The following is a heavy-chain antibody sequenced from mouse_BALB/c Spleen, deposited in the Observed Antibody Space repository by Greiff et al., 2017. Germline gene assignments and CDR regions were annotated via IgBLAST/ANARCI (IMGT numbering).Heavy chain of an antibody. Sequence: VQLQQSGAELAKPGASVKMSCKASGYTFTSYWMHWVKQRPGQGLEWIGYINPSTGYTEYNQKFKDKATLTADKSSSTAYMQLSSLTSEDSAVYYCATLPWYFDVWGAGTTVTVSS. J-gene: IGHJ1*01. CDR3: ATLPWYFDV. CDR2: INPSTGYT. CDR1: GYTFTSYW. V-gene: IGHV1-7*01. D-gene: IGHD5-1*01.